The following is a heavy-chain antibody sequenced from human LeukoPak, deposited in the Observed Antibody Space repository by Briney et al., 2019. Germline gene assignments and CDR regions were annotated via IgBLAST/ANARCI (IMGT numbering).Heavy chain of an antibody. Sequence: PGGSLRLSCAASGFTFSGYWMHWVRQAPGKGLVWVSRINSDGTSTIYADSVKGRFTISRDNAKSTVYLQMNSLRAEDTAVYYCARTGTGGDLDIWGQGTMVTVS. V-gene: IGHV3-74*01. D-gene: IGHD2-8*02. J-gene: IGHJ3*02. CDR3: ARTGTGGDLDI. CDR2: INSDGTST. CDR1: GFTFSGYW.